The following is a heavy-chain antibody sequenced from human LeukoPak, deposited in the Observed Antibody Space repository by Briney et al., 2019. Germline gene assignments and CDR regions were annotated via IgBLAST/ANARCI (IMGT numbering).Heavy chain of an antibody. V-gene: IGHV4-59*01. J-gene: IGHJ6*02. CDR2: IYYSGST. CDR1: GGSFSGYY. CDR3: ARGARTYYDFWSGYYNLYDYYYGMDV. D-gene: IGHD3-3*01. Sequence: SETLSLTCAVYGGSFSGYYWSWIRQPPGKGLEWIGDIYYSGSTNYNPSLKSRVTISVDTSKNQFSLKLSSVTAADTAVYYCARGARTYYDFWSGYYNLYDYYYGMDVWGQGTTVTVSS.